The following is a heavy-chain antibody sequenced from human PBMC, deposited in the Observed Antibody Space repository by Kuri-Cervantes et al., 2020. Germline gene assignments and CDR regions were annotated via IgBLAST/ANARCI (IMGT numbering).Heavy chain of an antibody. Sequence: GESLKISCAASGFTFSSYWMSWVRQAPGKGLEWVANIKQDGSEKYYVDSVKGRFTISRDNAKNSLYLQMNSLRAEDTAVYYCARGRVVGATLDYWGQGTLVTVSS. CDR3: ARGRVVGATLDY. CDR2: IKQDGSEK. D-gene: IGHD1-26*01. J-gene: IGHJ4*02. V-gene: IGHV3-7*01. CDR1: GFTFSSYW.